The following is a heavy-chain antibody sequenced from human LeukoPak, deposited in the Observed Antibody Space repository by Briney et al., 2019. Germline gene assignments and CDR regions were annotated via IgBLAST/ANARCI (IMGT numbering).Heavy chain of an antibody. Sequence: SETLSLTCAVSGGSISSSFWWSWVRPPPGKGLEWIGEIYHSGSTNYKPSLRSRVTMSVDTSKNQFSLKLSSVTAADTAVYYCARASKLSGFKDYWGQGTLVTVSS. CDR1: GGSISSSFW. J-gene: IGHJ4*02. D-gene: IGHD5-12*01. CDR3: ARASKLSGFKDY. V-gene: IGHV4-4*02. CDR2: IYHSGST.